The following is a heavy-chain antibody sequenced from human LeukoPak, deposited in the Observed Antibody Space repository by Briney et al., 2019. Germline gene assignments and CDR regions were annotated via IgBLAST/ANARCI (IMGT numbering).Heavy chain of an antibody. CDR3: ASQRFLDY. Sequence: GGSLRPSCAASGFTFSNYWMNWVRQAPGKGLEWVANIMQDGSEKYYVDSVKGRFTISRDNAKNSLYLQLNSLRVEDTAVYYCASQRFLDYWGQGTLVTVSS. J-gene: IGHJ4*02. D-gene: IGHD3-3*01. CDR2: IMQDGSEK. V-gene: IGHV3-7*01. CDR1: GFTFSNYW.